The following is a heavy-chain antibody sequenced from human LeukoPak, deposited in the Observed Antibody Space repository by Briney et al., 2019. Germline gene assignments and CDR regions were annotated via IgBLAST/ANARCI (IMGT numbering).Heavy chain of an antibody. CDR3: ARFVSYGSGNRAVFDI. CDR2: IYHSGST. V-gene: IGHV4-39*07. CDR1: GGSISSSSYY. J-gene: IGHJ3*02. Sequence: KPSETLSLTCTVSGGSISSSSYYWGWIRQPPGKGLEWIGSIYHSGSTYYNPSLKSRVTISVDTSKNQFSLKLSSVTAADTAVYYCARFVSYGSGNRAVFDIWGQGTMVTVSS. D-gene: IGHD3-10*01.